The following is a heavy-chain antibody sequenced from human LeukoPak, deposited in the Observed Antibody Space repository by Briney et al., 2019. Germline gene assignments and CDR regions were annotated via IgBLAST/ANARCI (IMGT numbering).Heavy chain of an antibody. CDR1: GYTFTSYA. D-gene: IGHD4-17*01. J-gene: IGHJ5*02. CDR2: INTNTGNP. Sequence: ASVKVSCKASGYTFTSYAMNWVRQAPGQGLEWMGWINTNTGNPTYAQGFTGRFVFSLDTSVSTAYLQISSLKAEDTAVYYCARSTVTLWSYWFDPWGRGTLVTVSS. CDR3: ARSTVTLWSYWFDP. V-gene: IGHV7-4-1*02.